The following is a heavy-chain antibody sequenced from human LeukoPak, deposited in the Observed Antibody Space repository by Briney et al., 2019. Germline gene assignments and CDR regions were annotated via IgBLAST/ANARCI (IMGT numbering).Heavy chain of an antibody. V-gene: IGHV3-23*01. CDR2: VGGSDGST. CDR3: VKDRYVARGDYLDF. D-gene: IGHD3-10*01. CDR1: GFTFNNYY. Sequence: GGSLRLSCVASGFTFNNYYMTWVRQAPGKGLEWVSTVGGSDGSTYYADSVKGRFTISRDNAKNTQSPQMSSLRTEDTAIYYCVKDRYVARGDYLDFWGQGTLVTVSS. J-gene: IGHJ4*02.